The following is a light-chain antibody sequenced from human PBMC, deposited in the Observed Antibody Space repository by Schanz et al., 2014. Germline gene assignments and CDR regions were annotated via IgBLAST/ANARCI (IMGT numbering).Light chain of an antibody. CDR1: SGHSSYI. Sequence: QLVLTQSSSASASLGSSVKLTCTLSSGHSSYIIAWHQQQPGKAPRYLMKLNSDGSHNKGDGIPDRFSGSSSGAERYLTISSLQSEDEADYYCQTWGTGIRVFGGGTKLTVL. J-gene: IGLJ3*02. CDR2: LNSDGSH. V-gene: IGLV4-69*01. CDR3: QTWGTGIRV.